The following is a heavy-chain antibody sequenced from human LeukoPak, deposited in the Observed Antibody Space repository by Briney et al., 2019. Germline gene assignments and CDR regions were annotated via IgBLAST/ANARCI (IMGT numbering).Heavy chain of an antibody. V-gene: IGHV3-21*01. Sequence: GGSLRLSCAASGFTVSSYSMNWVRQAPGKRLEWVSSISSSSSYIYYADSVKGRFTISRDNAKNSLYLQLNSLRAEDTAVYYCARSPLGVVVPAAYFNSWGQGTLVTISS. D-gene: IGHD2-2*01. J-gene: IGHJ4*02. CDR3: ARSPLGVVVPAAYFNS. CDR1: GFTVSSYS. CDR2: ISSSSSYI.